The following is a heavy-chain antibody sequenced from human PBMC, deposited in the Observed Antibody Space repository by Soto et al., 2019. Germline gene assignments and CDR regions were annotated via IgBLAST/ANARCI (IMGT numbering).Heavy chain of an antibody. CDR1: GFTLSSYW. CDR3: ARGNSGYGNFDC. D-gene: IGHD5-12*01. CDR2: IYQSTT. V-gene: IGHV3-74*01. J-gene: IGHJ4*02. Sequence: PGGSLRLSCEASGFTLSSYWMHWVRQAPGKGLVWVSRIYQSTTYYADSVKGRFTITRDNAKNTLYLQMNNVGAEDTAVYYYARGNSGYGNFDCWGQGTLVTVSS.